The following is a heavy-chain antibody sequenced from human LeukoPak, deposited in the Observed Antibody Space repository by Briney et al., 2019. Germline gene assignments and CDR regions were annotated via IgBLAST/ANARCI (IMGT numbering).Heavy chain of an antibody. D-gene: IGHD2-2*01. J-gene: IGHJ4*02. CDR3: AKAGLPGYCSSTSCYYFDY. CDR1: GFTFSSYA. CDR2: ISGSGGST. Sequence: GSLRLSCAASGFTFSSYAMSRVRQAPEKGLEWVSAISGSGGSTYYADSVKGRFTISRDNSKNTLYLQMISLRAEDTAVYYCAKAGLPGYCSSTSCYYFDYWGQGTLVTVSS. V-gene: IGHV3-23*01.